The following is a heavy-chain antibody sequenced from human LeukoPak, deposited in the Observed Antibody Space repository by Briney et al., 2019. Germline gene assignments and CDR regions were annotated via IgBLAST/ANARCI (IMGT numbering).Heavy chain of an antibody. CDR3: AKDLGSNDAFNI. Sequence: GRSLRLSCAASGFTFSSYAMSWVRQAPGKGLEWVSAISGSGGSTYYADSVKGRFTISRDNSKNTLYLQMNSLRAEDTAVYYCAKDLGSNDAFNIWGQGTMVSASS. J-gene: IGHJ3*02. V-gene: IGHV3-23*01. CDR2: ISGSGGST. D-gene: IGHD6-13*01. CDR1: GFTFSSYA.